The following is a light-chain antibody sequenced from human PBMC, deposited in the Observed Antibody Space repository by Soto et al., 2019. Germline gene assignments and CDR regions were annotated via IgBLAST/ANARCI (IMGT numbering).Light chain of an antibody. J-gene: IGKJ2*01. V-gene: IGKV3-15*01. CDR3: QQYNYWYT. CDR1: QSIGNS. Sequence: EIVMTQSPATLSVSPGERATLSCRASQSIGNSLVWYQHKAGQGPRPLIYGASTRATGIPARFSGSGSGTEFTLTISSLQSEDSAVYYCQQYNYWYTFGQGTKLELK. CDR2: GAS.